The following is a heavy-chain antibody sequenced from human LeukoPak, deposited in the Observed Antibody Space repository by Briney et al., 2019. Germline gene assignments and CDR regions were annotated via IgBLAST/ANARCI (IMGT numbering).Heavy chain of an antibody. Sequence: GGSLRLSCAASGFTFSSYWMSWVRQAPGKGLEWVANIKQDGSEKYYVDSVKGRFTISRDNAKNSLYLQMNSLRAEDTAVYYCARDREGWGLPYFDYWGQGTLVTVSS. CDR1: GFTFSSYW. CDR2: IKQDGSEK. CDR3: ARDREGWGLPYFDY. J-gene: IGHJ4*02. D-gene: IGHD1-26*01. V-gene: IGHV3-7*01.